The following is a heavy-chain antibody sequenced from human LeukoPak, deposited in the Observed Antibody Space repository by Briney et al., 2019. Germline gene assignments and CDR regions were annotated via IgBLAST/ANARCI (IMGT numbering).Heavy chain of an antibody. V-gene: IGHV1-8*01. J-gene: IGHJ3*02. CDR2: MNPNSGNT. CDR1: GYIVTSYD. CDR3: ARGATLRFLEWFHDAFDI. D-gene: IGHD3-3*01. Sequence: ASVKVSCKASGYIVTSYDINWVRQATGQGREWMGWMNPNSGNTGYAHKLQGRVTMTRNTSKSKAYMELRILRSEDTAVYYCARGATLRFLEWFHDAFDIWGQGTMVTVSS.